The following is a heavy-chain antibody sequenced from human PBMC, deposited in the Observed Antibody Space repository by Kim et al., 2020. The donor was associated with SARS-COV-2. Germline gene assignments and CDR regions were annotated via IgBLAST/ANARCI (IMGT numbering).Heavy chain of an antibody. J-gene: IGHJ4*02. V-gene: IGHV3-30-3*01. Sequence: GGSLRLSCAASGFTFSSYAMHWVRQAPGKGLEWVAVISYDGSNKYYADSVKGRFTISRDNSKNTLYLQMNSLRAEDTAVYYCARDRGAYCGGDCYHYFDYWGQGTLVTVSS. CDR3: ARDRGAYCGGDCYHYFDY. CDR1: GFTFSSYA. CDR2: ISYDGSNK. D-gene: IGHD2-21*02.